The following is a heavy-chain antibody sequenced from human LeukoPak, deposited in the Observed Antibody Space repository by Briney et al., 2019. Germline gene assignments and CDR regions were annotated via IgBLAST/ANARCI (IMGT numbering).Heavy chain of an antibody. CDR3: AKQLGYCSDGSCYFPY. Sequence: GGSLRLSCAASGFTFSSSAMSWVRQAPGKGLEWVSAISNNGGYTYYADSVQGRFTISRDNSKSTLCLQMNSLRAQDTAVYYCAKQLGYCSDGSCYFPYWGQGTLVTVSS. D-gene: IGHD2-15*01. V-gene: IGHV3-23*01. J-gene: IGHJ4*02. CDR2: ISNNGGYT. CDR1: GFTFSSSA.